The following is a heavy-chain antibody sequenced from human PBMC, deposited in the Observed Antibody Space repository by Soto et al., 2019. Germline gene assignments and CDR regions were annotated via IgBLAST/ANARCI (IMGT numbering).Heavy chain of an antibody. CDR3: ARGKGINSGYDYHGHYYYYGMDV. CDR2: INPSGGST. CDR1: GYTFTNYY. Sequence: ASVKVSCKASGYTFTNYYIHWVRQAPGQGLEWVGIINPSGGSTNYAQSLQGRVIMTRDTSTSTAYMELSSLRSEDTAVYYCARGKGINSGYDYHGHYYYYGMDVWGQGTTVTVSS. D-gene: IGHD5-12*01. V-gene: IGHV1-46*04. J-gene: IGHJ6*02.